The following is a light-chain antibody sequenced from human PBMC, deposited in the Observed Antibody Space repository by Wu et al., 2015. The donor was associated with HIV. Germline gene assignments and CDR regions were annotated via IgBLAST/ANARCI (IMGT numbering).Light chain of an antibody. CDR3: QQSYTTPRT. CDR1: QPIATY. V-gene: IGKV1-39*01. J-gene: IGKJ1*01. CDR2: AAS. Sequence: DIQMTQSPSSLSASVGDRVTITCRASQPIATYLNWYQHKSGEAPTLLIYAASSLHSGVPSRFSGSGSGAGFTLTISSLQPEDFATYFCQQSYTTPRTFGQGTKVEIK.